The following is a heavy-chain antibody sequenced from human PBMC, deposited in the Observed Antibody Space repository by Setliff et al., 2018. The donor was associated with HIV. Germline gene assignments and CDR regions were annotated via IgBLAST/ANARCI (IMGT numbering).Heavy chain of an antibody. Sequence: GGSLRLSCAASGFIFCNYSMNWVRQAPGKGLEWVSSISSSSGYIYYADSVKGRFTISRDNAKNSLLLQMNSLRVEDTAVYYCARENRENYYGSGSYYWDYYDGMDVWGQGTTVTVSS. V-gene: IGHV3-21*01. CDR1: GFIFCNYS. CDR3: ARENRENYYGSGSYYWDYYDGMDV. J-gene: IGHJ6*02. CDR2: ISSSSGYI. D-gene: IGHD3-10*01.